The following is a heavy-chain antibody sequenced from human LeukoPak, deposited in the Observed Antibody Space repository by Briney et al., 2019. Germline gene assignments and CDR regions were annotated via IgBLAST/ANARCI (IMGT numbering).Heavy chain of an antibody. D-gene: IGHD2-2*01. Sequence: SVKVSCKASGGTFSNYAIIWVRQAPGQGLEWMGGIIPFFGTTNCSQKFQGRVTMTADESTSTAYMELNSLKSEDTAVYCCARDLGDCTTTTCYGDYHYAMDVWGNGTTVTVSS. CDR2: IIPFFGTT. CDR3: ARDLGDCTTTTCYGDYHYAMDV. V-gene: IGHV1-69*13. J-gene: IGHJ6*04. CDR1: GGTFSNYA.